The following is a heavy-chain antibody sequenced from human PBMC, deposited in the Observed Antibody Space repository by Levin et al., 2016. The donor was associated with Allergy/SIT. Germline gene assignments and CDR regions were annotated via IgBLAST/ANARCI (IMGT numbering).Heavy chain of an antibody. Sequence: GGSLRLSCAASGFAFSTYDIHWVRQRPGAGLEWVSLIGRRGDTHYADSVKGRFTISRENSRNSLYLQMSSLRGDDTGVYYCARDLSGHGLDVWGQGTTVTVSS. CDR1: GFAFSTYD. J-gene: IGHJ6*02. V-gene: IGHV3-13*01. CDR3: ARDLSGHGLDV. CDR2: IGRRGDT. D-gene: IGHD1-26*01.